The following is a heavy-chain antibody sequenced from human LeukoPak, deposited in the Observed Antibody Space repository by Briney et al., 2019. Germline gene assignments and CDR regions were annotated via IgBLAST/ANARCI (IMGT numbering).Heavy chain of an antibody. D-gene: IGHD5-12*01. Sequence: GASVKVSCKAAGYNFNTYAFHWVCAALGQRLERMGWINAGNGNTKYSQEFQGRVTISRDTSASTVYMDLRSLRSEDMAVYYCARFYRGSYYDYWGQGTLVTVSS. V-gene: IGHV1-3*03. J-gene: IGHJ4*02. CDR2: INAGNGNT. CDR3: ARFYRGSYYDY. CDR1: GYNFNTYA.